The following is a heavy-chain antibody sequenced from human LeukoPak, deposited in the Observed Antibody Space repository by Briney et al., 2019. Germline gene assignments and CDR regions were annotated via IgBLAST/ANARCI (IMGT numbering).Heavy chain of an antibody. CDR1: GGTFSSYA. CDR2: IIPIFGTA. J-gene: IGHJ6*03. CDR3: ARKNYYYYYMDV. Sequence: SVKVSCKASGGTFSSYAISWVRQAPGQGLEWMGGIIPIFGTANYAQKFQGRVTITADKSTSTAYMELSSLRSEDTAVYYCARKNYYYYYMDVWGKGTTVTVSS. V-gene: IGHV1-69*06.